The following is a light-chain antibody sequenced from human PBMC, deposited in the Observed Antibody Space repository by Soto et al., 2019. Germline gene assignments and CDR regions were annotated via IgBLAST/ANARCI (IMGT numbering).Light chain of an antibody. J-gene: IGKJ5*01. V-gene: IGKV1-9*01. Sequence: DIQLTQSPSFLYASVRDRVTITCRASQGISTYLAWYQQKPGKAPKLMIYAASTLQSGVPSRFSGSASGTECTLTISSLQPEDVATYYCQQLKSYPITLGQGTRLEIK. CDR3: QQLKSYPIT. CDR1: QGISTY. CDR2: AAS.